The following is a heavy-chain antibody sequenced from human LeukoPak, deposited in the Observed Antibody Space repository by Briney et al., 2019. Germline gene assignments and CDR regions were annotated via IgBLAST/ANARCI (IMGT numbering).Heavy chain of an antibody. D-gene: IGHD2-2*01. CDR3: ARQPLVPAVKFDY. V-gene: IGHV3-23*01. CDR2: IGYTGDST. J-gene: IGHJ4*02. CDR1: GFTFSSYA. Sequence: GGSLRLSCAASGFTFSSYAMNWVRQAPGKGLEWVSGIGYTGDSTFYADSVKGRFTVSRDSSKNTLFLHMNSLRAEDTAVYYCARQPLVPAVKFDYWGQGTLVTVSS.